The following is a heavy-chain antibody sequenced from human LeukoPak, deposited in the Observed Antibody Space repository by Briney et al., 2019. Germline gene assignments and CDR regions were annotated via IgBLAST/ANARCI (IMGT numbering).Heavy chain of an antibody. J-gene: IGHJ4*02. V-gene: IGHV3-33*01. CDR1: GFTFSSYG. D-gene: IGHD5-12*01. CDR2: IWYDGSNK. Sequence: GGSLRLSCAASGFTFSSYGMHWVRQAPGKGLEWVAVIWYDGSNKYYADSVKGRFTISRDNSKNTLYLQMNSLRAEDTAVYYCARDLDSGYEQCDYWGQGTLVTVSS. CDR3: ARDLDSGYEQCDY.